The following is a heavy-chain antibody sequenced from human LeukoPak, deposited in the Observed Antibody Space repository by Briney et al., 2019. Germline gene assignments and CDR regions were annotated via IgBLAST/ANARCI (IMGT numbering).Heavy chain of an antibody. CDR3: ARGTTAATPFFFAL. CDR1: GYTFTGYY. Sequence: ASVKVSCKASGYTFTGYYMHWVRQAPGQGLEWLGWINPNSGGTNSAQKFQGRVTLTRDMSISTAYMELSGLTSDDTAIYYCARGTTAATPFFFALWGQGTQVTVSS. V-gene: IGHV1-2*02. CDR2: INPNSGGT. J-gene: IGHJ4*02. D-gene: IGHD2-2*01.